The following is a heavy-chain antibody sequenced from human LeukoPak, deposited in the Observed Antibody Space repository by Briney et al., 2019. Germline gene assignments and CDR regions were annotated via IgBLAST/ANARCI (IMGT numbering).Heavy chain of an antibody. CDR3: ARGLGAIDY. D-gene: IGHD3-10*01. CDR2: ISAYNGKT. Sequence: ASVKVSCKASGYTFTSQGISWVRQAPGQGFESMGWISAYNGKTEYAEKFQGRVTMSTDTSTSTAYLELTSLTSDDTAVYFCARGLGAIDYWGQGTLVTVSS. J-gene: IGHJ4*02. CDR1: GYTFTSQG. V-gene: IGHV1-18*01.